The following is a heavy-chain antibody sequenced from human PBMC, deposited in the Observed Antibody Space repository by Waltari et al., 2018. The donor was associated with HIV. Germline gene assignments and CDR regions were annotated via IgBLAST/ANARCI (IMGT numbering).Heavy chain of an antibody. D-gene: IGHD2-21*02. Sequence: EVQLVESGGGLVQPGGSLRLSCAASGFTASSNSMSWVRQAPGKGLEWVSVIYSGGSTYYADSVKGRFTISRDNSKNTLYLQMNSLRAEDTAVYYCASIAYCGGDCYPRGMDVWGQGTTVTVSS. CDR2: IYSGGST. CDR1: GFTASSNS. CDR3: ASIAYCGGDCYPRGMDV. J-gene: IGHJ6*02. V-gene: IGHV3-66*01.